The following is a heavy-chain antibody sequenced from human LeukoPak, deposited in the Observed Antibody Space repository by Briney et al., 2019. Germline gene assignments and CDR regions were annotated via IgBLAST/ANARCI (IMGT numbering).Heavy chain of an antibody. Sequence: GGSLRLSCAASGFTFSGSALHWVRQASGKGLEWVGRIRSTANGYATAYAASVKGRFIISRDDSKNTAYLQMGSLKTEDTAVYYCTGNYYGSGSYAGFDYWGQGTLVTVSS. V-gene: IGHV3-73*01. CDR2: IRSTANGYAT. D-gene: IGHD3-10*01. CDR1: GFTFSGSA. J-gene: IGHJ4*02. CDR3: TGNYYGSGSYAGFDY.